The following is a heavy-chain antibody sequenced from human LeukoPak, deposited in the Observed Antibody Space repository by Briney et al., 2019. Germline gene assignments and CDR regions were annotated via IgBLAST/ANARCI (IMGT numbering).Heavy chain of an antibody. J-gene: IGHJ4*02. D-gene: IGHD1-26*01. CDR1: GFTFSSYA. V-gene: IGHV3-23*01. Sequence: GGSLRLSCAASGFTFSSYAMSWVRQAPGKGLEWVSAISTSGSITYYADSVKGRFTISRDSLKNTLYVQMNSLRAEDTAVYYCTKITGGNYWGQGTQVTVSS. CDR3: TKITGGNY. CDR2: ISTSGSIT.